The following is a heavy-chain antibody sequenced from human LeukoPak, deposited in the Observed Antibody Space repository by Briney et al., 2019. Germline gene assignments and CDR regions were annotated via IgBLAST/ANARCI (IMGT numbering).Heavy chain of an antibody. J-gene: IGHJ6*03. CDR1: GYSFTSYY. CDR2: INPSGGST. V-gene: IGHV1-46*01. CDR3: ARGPSITMVRGGQWYYYMDV. Sequence: ASVKVSCKASGYSFTSYYMHWVRQAPGQGLEWMGIINPSGGSTNYAQKFQGRVTMTRDTSTNTVYMELSSLRSEDTAVYYCARGPSITMVRGGQWYYYMDVWGKGTTVTISS. D-gene: IGHD3-10*01.